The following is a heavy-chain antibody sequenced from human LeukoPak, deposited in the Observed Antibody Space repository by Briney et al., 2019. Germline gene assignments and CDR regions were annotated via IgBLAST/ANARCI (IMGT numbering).Heavy chain of an antibody. CDR3: ARRYFEYSSSGNGAFDI. CDR2: INPNSGGT. Sequence: ASVKVSCKASGYTFTGYYKHWVRQAPGQGLEWMGWINPNSGGTNYAQKFQGRVTMTRDTSISTAYMELSRLRSEDTAVYYCARRYFEYSSSGNGAFDIWGQGTMVTVSS. D-gene: IGHD6-13*01. CDR1: GYTFTGYY. V-gene: IGHV1-2*02. J-gene: IGHJ3*02.